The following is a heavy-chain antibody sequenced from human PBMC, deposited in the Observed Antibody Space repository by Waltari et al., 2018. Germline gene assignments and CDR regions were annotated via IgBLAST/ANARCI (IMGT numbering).Heavy chain of an antibody. D-gene: IGHD6-19*01. J-gene: IGHJ2*01. CDR2: IYTSGST. CDR1: GGSISSYY. CDR3: ARDLLWGSSGWYIGGWYFDL. Sequence: QVQLQESGPGLVKPSETLSLTCTVSGGSISSYYWSWIRQPAGKGLAWIGRIYTSGSTKYTPALKGRVTRSRDTSKNQFSLKLSSVTAADTAVYYCARDLLWGSSGWYIGGWYFDLWGRGTLVTVSS. V-gene: IGHV4-4*07.